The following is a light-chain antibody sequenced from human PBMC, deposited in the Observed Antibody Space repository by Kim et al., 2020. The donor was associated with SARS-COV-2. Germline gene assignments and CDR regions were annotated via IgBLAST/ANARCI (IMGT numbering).Light chain of an antibody. J-gene: IGLJ3*02. Sequence: QSVLTQPPSASGTPGQRVTVSCSGSSTNIGTNTVIWYQQFPGTAPKHLIYSNVQRPSAVPDHLSGSTSATSASLAISWLQSADEANYYCATWDDSLNGWVFGGGTQLTVL. CDR2: SNV. CDR1: STNIGTNT. CDR3: ATWDDSLNGWV. V-gene: IGLV1-44*01.